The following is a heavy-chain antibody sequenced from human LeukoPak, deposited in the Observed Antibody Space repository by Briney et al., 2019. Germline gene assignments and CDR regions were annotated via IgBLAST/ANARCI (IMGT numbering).Heavy chain of an antibody. V-gene: IGHV3-7*03. J-gene: IGHJ3*02. CDR1: GFTFSHYW. D-gene: IGHD2-21*01. CDR3: ARGNSGAFDI. Sequence: PGGSLRLSCAASGFTFSHYWMNWVRQAPGKGLEWVANIKEDGSENHYVDFVKGRFTISRDNAKNSLWLEMNSLGAEDTAVYYCARGNSGAFDIWGQGTMVTFSS. CDR2: IKEDGSEN.